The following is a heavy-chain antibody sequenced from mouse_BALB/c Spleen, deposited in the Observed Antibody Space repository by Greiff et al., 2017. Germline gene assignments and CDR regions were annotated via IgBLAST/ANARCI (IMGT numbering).Heavy chain of an antibody. Sequence: SGTVLARPGASVKMSCKASGYTFTSYWMHWVKQRPGQGLEWIGAIYPGNSDTSYNQKFKGKAKLTAVTSTSTAYMELSSLTNEDSAVYYCTRYYYGSSCFDYWGQGTTLTVSS. V-gene: IGHV1-5*01. D-gene: IGHD1-1*01. J-gene: IGHJ2*01. CDR1: GYTFTSYW. CDR3: TRYYYGSSCFDY. CDR2: IYPGNSDT.